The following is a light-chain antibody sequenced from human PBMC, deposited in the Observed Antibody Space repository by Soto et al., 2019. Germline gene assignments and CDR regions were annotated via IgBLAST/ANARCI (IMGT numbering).Light chain of an antibody. V-gene: IGLV2-8*01. CDR2: EVN. Sequence: QSVLTQPPSESGSPGQSVAISCTGTSSDVGAYNYVCWYQQHPGKAPKLMIYEVNKRPSGVPDRFSGYKSGNTASLTVSGLQAEDEAYYYCSSYAANDNVVFGGGTNLTVL. CDR1: SSDVGAYNY. J-gene: IGLJ2*01. CDR3: SSYAANDNVV.